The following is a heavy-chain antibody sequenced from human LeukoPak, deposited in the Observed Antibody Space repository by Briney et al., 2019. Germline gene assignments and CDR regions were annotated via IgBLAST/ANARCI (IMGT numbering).Heavy chain of an antibody. J-gene: IGHJ4*02. CDR3: AKGRTGGAGLYFDY. Sequence: PGGPLRLSCAASGFTFSTYAMSWVRQAPGKGLEWVSTISGSGGSTYYADSVKGRFTISRDNSKNTLYLQMNSLRAEDTAVYYCAKGRTGGAGLYFDYWGQGTLVTVSS. V-gene: IGHV3-23*01. D-gene: IGHD6-19*01. CDR1: GFTFSTYA. CDR2: ISGSGGST.